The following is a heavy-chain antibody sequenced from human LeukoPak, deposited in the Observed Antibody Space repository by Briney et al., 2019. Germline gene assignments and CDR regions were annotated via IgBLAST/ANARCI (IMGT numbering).Heavy chain of an antibody. D-gene: IGHD6-19*01. CDR3: ARVAQYSSGWYHFDY. CDR1: GFTFSSYS. Sequence: GGSLRLSCAASGFTFSSYSMNWVRQAPGKGLEWVSSISSSSSYIYYADSVKGRFTISRDNAKNSLYLQMNSLRAEDTAVYYCARVAQYSSGWYHFDYWGQGTLVTVSS. CDR2: ISSSSSYI. V-gene: IGHV3-21*01. J-gene: IGHJ4*02.